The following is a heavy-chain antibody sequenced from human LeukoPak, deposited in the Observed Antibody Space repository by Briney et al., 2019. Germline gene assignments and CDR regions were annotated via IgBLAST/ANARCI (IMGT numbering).Heavy chain of an antibody. V-gene: IGHV1-46*01. J-gene: IGHJ4*02. CDR3: ARVYCTNGVCYYSDY. CDR1: GYTFTSYY. Sequence: GASVTVSCKASGYTFTSYYMHWVRQAPGQGLEWMGIINPSGGSTSYAQKFQGRVTMTRDMSTSTVYMELSSLRSEDTAVYYCARVYCTNGVCYYSDYWGQGTLVTVSS. CDR2: INPSGGST. D-gene: IGHD2-8*01.